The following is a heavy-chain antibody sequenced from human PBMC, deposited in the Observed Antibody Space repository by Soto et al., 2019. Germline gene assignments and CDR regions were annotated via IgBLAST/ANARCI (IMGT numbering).Heavy chain of an antibody. D-gene: IGHD2-15*01. CDR2: IYYSGST. CDR3: ARDIRCSGGSCYNVWFDP. V-gene: IGHV4-59*01. Sequence: PSETLSLTCTFSGCSISSYYWSWIRQPPGKGLEWIGYIYYSGSTNYNPSLKSRVTISVDTSKNQFSLKLSSVTAADTAVYYCARDIRCSGGSCYNVWFDPWGQGTLVTVSS. CDR1: GCSISSYY. J-gene: IGHJ5*02.